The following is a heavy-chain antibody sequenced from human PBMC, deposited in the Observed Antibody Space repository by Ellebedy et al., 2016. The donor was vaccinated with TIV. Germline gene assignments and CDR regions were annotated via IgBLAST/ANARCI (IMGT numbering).Heavy chain of an antibody. CDR2: INHSGST. D-gene: IGHD1-20*01. CDR3: AGSRITSPPYYFYYMDV. J-gene: IGHJ6*03. Sequence: GSLRLSXAVYGGSFSGYYWSWIRQPPGKGLEWIGEINHSGSTNYNPSLKSRVTISVDTSKNRFSLKLTSVTAADTAIFYCAGSRITSPPYYFYYMDVWGKGTTVTVSS. V-gene: IGHV4-34*01. CDR1: GGSFSGYY.